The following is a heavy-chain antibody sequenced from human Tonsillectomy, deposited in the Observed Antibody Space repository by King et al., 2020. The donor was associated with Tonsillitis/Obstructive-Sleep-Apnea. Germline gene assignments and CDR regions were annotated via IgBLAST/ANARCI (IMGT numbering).Heavy chain of an antibody. CDR3: ARHDSGYVGGFDY. J-gene: IGHJ4*02. CDR1: GYSFTSYW. D-gene: IGHD5-12*01. Sequence: EQQLVQSGAEVKKPGESLKISCKGSGYSFTSYWIGWVRQMPGKGLEWMGVIYPGDSDTSYSPSFQGQVTISADKSISTAYLPWSSLEAADTAMYYCARHDSGYVGGFDYWGQGTLVTVSS. CDR2: IYPGDSDT. V-gene: IGHV5-51*01.